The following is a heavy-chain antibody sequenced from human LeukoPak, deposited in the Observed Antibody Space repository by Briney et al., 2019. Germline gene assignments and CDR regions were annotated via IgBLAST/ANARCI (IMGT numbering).Heavy chain of an antibody. Sequence: GGSLRLSCAASGFTFSSYSMNWVRQAPGKGLEWVSYVSSDSSTIQYADSVKGRFTISRDNAKNSLYLQMNSLRAEDTALYYCAKDIGSSGYYYPDYWGQGTLVTVSS. CDR1: GFTFSSYS. J-gene: IGHJ4*02. CDR3: AKDIGSSGYYYPDY. CDR2: VSSDSSTI. D-gene: IGHD3-22*01. V-gene: IGHV3-48*01.